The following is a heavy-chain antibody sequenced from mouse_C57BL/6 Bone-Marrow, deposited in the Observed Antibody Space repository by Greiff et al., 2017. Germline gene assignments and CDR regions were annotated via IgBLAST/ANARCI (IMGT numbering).Heavy chain of an antibody. V-gene: IGHV5-4*03. CDR2: ISDGGSYT. CDR3: ASLYYGYDRYYFDY. J-gene: IGHJ2*01. D-gene: IGHD2-2*01. CDR1: GFTFSSYA. Sequence: EVKLMESGGGLVKPGGSLKLSCAASGFTFSSYAMSWVRQTPEKRLEWVATISDGGSYTYYPDNVTGRFTISRDNAKNNLYLQMGHLKSEDTAMYYCASLYYGYDRYYFDYWGQGTTLTVSS.